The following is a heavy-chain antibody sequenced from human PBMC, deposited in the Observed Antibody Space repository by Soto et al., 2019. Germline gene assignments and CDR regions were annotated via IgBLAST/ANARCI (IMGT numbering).Heavy chain of an antibody. CDR1: GGSISPYY. CDR3: ASSYVYLWGSYRYYFDW. D-gene: IGHD3-16*02. V-gene: IGHV4-59*08. Sequence: SETLSLTCTVSGGSISPYYWSWIRQPPGKGLEWVGYIYYGGSTSYNPSLKSRITISLETSKSQISLKLSSVTAADTAVYFCASSYVYLWGSYRYYFDWCGQRTLVTGSS. CDR2: IYYGGST. J-gene: IGHJ4*01.